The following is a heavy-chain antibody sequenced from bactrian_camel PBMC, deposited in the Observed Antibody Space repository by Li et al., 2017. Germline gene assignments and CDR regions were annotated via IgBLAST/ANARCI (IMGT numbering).Heavy chain of an antibody. CDR2: FIYTFGRTT. CDR3: AADVGSMSGNCQPNY. D-gene: IGHD6*01. Sequence: HVQLVESGGGTVAAGGSLRLSCTASGYGFRSYCLGWFRQAPGMEREQVAVFIYTFGRTTRYADSVKGRFTISQDDAKNTVYLQMNNLKPEDTAMYYCAADVGSMSGNCQPNYWGQGTQVTVS. CDR1: GYGFRSYC. J-gene: IGHJ4*01. V-gene: IGHV3-3*01.